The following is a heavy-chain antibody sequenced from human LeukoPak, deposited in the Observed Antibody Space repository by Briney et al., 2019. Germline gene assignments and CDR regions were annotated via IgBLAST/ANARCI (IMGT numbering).Heavy chain of an antibody. CDR3: ATDRNSGKYYDY. D-gene: IGHD1-26*01. V-gene: IGHV3-33*01. J-gene: IGHJ4*02. CDR1: GLMFRNYG. Sequence: GGSLRLSCAASGLMFRNYGMHWVRQAPGKGLEWVAVIWYDGSNQYYVDSVKGRFPVSRDNAKNTLYLQMNSLRAEDTAVYYCATDRNSGKYYDYWGQGTLVTVSS. CDR2: IWYDGSNQ.